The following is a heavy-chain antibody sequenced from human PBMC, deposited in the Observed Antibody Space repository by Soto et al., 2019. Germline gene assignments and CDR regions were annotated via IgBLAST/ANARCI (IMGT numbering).Heavy chain of an antibody. CDR1: GSTFSSYG. V-gene: IGHV3-30*18. CDR3: AKRGCSGGSCYSVGRWFDP. Sequence: GGSLRLSCAASGSTFSSYGMHWVRQAPGKGLEWVAVISYDGSNKYYADSVKGRFTISRDNSKNTLYLQMNSLRAEDTAVYYCAKRGCSGGSCYSVGRWFDPWGQGTLVTVSS. J-gene: IGHJ5*02. D-gene: IGHD2-15*01. CDR2: ISYDGSNK.